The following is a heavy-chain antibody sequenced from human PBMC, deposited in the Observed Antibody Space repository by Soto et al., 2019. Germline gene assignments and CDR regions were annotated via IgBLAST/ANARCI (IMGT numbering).Heavy chain of an antibody. CDR3: SRGLGGSYFPFDF. CDR2: LVPMFRTA. Sequence: QVHLVQSGAEVKKPGSSVKVSCKTSGGTFSDSAINWLRQTPGQGLEWMGGLVPMFRTANYAPNLQGRVSITADESTSTLLREVSSLTFAGTAVDCCSRGLGGSYFPFDFWGQGPLLTVSS. V-gene: IGHV1-69*12. D-gene: IGHD1-26*01. J-gene: IGHJ4*02. CDR1: GGTFSDSA.